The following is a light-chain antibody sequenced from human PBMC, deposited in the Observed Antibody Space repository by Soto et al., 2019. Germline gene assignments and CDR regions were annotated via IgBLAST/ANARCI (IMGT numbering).Light chain of an antibody. CDR2: AAS. CDR3: LQDYNYPFT. CDR1: HDIRSD. J-gene: IGKJ2*01. Sequence: AIQMTQSPSSLSASVGDRVTITCRASHDIRSDLGWYQQKPGKAPKLLIYAASSLQTGVPSRFSGSGSGTEFTLTINSLQPEDFATYYCLQDYNYPFTFGQGTKLEIK. V-gene: IGKV1-6*01.